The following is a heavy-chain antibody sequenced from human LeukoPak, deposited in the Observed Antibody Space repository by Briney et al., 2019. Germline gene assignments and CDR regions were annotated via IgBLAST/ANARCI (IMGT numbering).Heavy chain of an antibody. D-gene: IGHD2-21*02. J-gene: IGHJ6*03. CDR3: AKMGGDIVVVTAYSPPYYYYYSMDV. CDR2: ISGSGGST. Sequence: GGSLRLSCAASGFTFSSYAMSWVRQAPGKGLEWVSAISGSGGSTYYADSVKGRFTISRDNSKNTLYLQMNSLRAEDTAVYYCAKMGGDIVVVTAYSPPYYYYYSMDVWGKGTTVTVSS. CDR1: GFTFSSYA. V-gene: IGHV3-23*01.